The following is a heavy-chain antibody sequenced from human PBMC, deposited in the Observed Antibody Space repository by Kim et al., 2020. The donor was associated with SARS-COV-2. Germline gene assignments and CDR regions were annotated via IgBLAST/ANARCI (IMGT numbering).Heavy chain of an antibody. J-gene: IGHJ3*01. CDR2: IRNKANGYDT. CDR1: GFTFSGSA. CDR3: TGVTPIAGACLDALD. V-gene: IGHV3-73*01. D-gene: IGHD6-13*01. Sequence: GGSLRLSCAASGFTFSGSAMHWVRQASGKGLEWVGRIRNKANGYDTADAASVRGRFTSARDESKKTAYLQRKSLETEDTSVCDCTGVTPIAGACLDALD.